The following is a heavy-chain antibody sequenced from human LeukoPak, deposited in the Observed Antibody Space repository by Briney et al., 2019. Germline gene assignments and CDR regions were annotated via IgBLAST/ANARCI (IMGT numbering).Heavy chain of an antibody. CDR1: GGSISSHY. J-gene: IGHJ4*02. CDR2: IYYSGST. CDR3: ARVFSSGYGGYFDY. D-gene: IGHD3-22*01. V-gene: IGHV4-59*11. Sequence: SETLSLTCTVFGGSISSHYWSWIRQPPGKGLEWIGYIYYSGSTNYNPSLKSRVTISVDTSKNQFSLKLSSVTAADTAVYYCARVFSSGYGGYFDYWGQGTLVTVSS.